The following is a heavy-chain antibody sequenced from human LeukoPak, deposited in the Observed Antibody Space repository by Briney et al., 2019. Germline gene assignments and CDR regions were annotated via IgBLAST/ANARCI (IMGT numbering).Heavy chain of an antibody. CDR3: ARAQYYDSSGYYYEDYFQH. CDR1: EFTFSSYS. V-gene: IGHV3-48*02. D-gene: IGHD3-22*01. Sequence: GGSLRLSCAASEFTFSSYSMNWVRQAPGKGLEWISYISSSTSTIYYADSVKGRFTISRDNAKNSLYLQMNSLRDEDTAVYYCARAQYYDSSGYYYEDYFQHWGQGTLVTVSS. CDR2: ISSSTSTI. J-gene: IGHJ1*01.